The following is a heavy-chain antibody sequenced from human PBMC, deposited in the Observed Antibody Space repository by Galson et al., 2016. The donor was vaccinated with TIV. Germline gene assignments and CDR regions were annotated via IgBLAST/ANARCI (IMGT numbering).Heavy chain of an antibody. J-gene: IGHJ3*01. CDR3: AKVGESGDYSWDAFDV. V-gene: IGHV3-23*01. Sequence: LRLSCAASGFSFRNYVMNWVRLAPGKGLEWVSTLSLGGAYTYYADSVKGRFTISRDNSKYTLYLQLNSLRAEDTAIYFCAKVGESGDYSWDAFDVWGQGTVVTVSS. CDR2: LSLGGAYT. CDR1: GFSFRNYV. D-gene: IGHD1-26*01.